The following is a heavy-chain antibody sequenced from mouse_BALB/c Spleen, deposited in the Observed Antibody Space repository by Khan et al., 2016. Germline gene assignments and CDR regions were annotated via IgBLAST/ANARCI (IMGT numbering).Heavy chain of an antibody. CDR3: AGVTTGDYFDY. CDR1: GYSIISGYS. CDR2: IHYSGST. Sequence: EVQLQESGPDLVKPSQSLSLTCTVTGYSIISGYSWHWIRQFPGNKLEWMAYIHYSGSTNYNPSLKSRISLTRDPSKNRLILKLNSVTTEDTATYYCAGVTTGDYFDYWGQGTTLTVSS. D-gene: IGHD2-2*01. V-gene: IGHV3-1*02. J-gene: IGHJ2*01.